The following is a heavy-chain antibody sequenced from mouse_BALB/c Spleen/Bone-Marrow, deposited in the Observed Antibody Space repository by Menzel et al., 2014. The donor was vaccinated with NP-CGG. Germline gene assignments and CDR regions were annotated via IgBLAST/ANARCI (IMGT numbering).Heavy chain of an antibody. CDR1: GFTFSSYG. V-gene: IGHV5-6*02. Sequence: DVKLVESGGDLVKPGGSLKLSCAASGFTFSSYGMSWVRQTPDKRLEWVATISSGGSYTYYPDSVKGRFTISRDNAKNTLYLQMSSLKSEDTAMYYCARPTTVVATGGSFEYWGQGTTLTVSS. J-gene: IGHJ2*01. CDR2: ISSGGSYT. CDR3: ARPTTVVATGGSFEY. D-gene: IGHD1-1*01.